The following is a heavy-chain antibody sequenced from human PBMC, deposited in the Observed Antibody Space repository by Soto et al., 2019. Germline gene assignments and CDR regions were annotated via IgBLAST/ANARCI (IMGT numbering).Heavy chain of an antibody. D-gene: IGHD1-26*01. V-gene: IGHV3-30*04. CDR3: ARSSNSAVADSFDF. CDR2: ISRDGSNK. Sequence: QVQVVESGGGVVQPGRSLRLSCAASGFTFSRYAIHWFRQAPGKGLEWVAVISRDGSNKYYVDSVKGLFTISRDNSRNTVYLQMNSLRDEDTAVYYCARSSNSAVADSFDFWGQGTLVTVSS. J-gene: IGHJ4*02. CDR1: GFTFSRYA.